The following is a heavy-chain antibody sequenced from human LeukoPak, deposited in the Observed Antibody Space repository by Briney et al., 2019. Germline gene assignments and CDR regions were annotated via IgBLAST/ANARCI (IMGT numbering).Heavy chain of an antibody. CDR1: GGSFSGYY. Sequence: SETLSLTCAVYGGSFSGYYWSWIRQPPGKGLEWIWEINHSGSTNYNPSLKSRATISVDTSKNQFSLKLSSVTAADTAVYYCARGLGYWGQGTLVTVSS. CDR2: INHSGST. J-gene: IGHJ4*02. V-gene: IGHV4-34*01. D-gene: IGHD3-16*01. CDR3: ARGLGY.